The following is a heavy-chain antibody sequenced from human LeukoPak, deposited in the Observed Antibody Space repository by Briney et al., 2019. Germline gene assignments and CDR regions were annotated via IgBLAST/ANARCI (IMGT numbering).Heavy chain of an antibody. CDR1: GGSISSYY. V-gene: IGHV4-4*07. D-gene: IGHD3-10*01. J-gene: IGHJ6*03. Sequence: SETLSLTCTVSGGSISSYYWSWIRQPAGKGLEWIGRIYTSGSTNYNPSLKSRVTMSEDTSKNQFSLKLSSVTAADTAVYYCARDRHYYGSGSYLYYYYMDVWGKGTTVTISS. CDR3: ARDRHYYGSGSYLYYYYMDV. CDR2: IYTSGST.